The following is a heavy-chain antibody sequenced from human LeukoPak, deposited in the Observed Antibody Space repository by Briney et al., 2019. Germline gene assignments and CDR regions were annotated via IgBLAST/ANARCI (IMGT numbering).Heavy chain of an antibody. CDR2: ISGSGGST. Sequence: GGSLRLSCAASGFTFSSYAMSWVRQAPGKGLEWVSAISGSGGSTYYADSVKGRFTISRDNSKNTLYLQMNSLRAEDTAVYYCAKDENVAHWDSSSWYYFDYWGQGTLVTVSS. D-gene: IGHD6-13*01. CDR1: GFTFSSYA. CDR3: AKDENVAHWDSSSWYYFDY. V-gene: IGHV3-23*01. J-gene: IGHJ4*02.